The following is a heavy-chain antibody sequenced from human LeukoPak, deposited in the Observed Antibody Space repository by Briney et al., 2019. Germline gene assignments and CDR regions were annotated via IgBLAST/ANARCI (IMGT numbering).Heavy chain of an antibody. CDR1: GGSIGTYY. D-gene: IGHD1-26*01. CDR3: ARGQRGSYLTAFDF. CDR2: IYYTGST. Sequence: KPSETLSLTCTVSGGSIGTYYWSWIRQPPGKGLEWIAYIYYTGSTSYNPSLKSRVAISVDTSKNQFSLKLNSVTAADTAVYCCARGQRGSYLTAFDFWGQGTMVTVSS. J-gene: IGHJ3*01. V-gene: IGHV4-59*01.